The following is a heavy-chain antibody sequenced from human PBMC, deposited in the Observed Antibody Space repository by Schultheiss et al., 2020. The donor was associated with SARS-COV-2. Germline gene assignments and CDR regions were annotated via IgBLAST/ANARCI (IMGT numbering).Heavy chain of an antibody. J-gene: IGHJ3*02. CDR2: IYYSGST. CDR1: GGSISSYY. V-gene: IGHV4-59*01. D-gene: IGHD3-22*01. Sequence: SETLSLTCTVSGGSISSYYWSWIRQPPGKGLEWIGYIYYSGSTNYNPSLKSRVTISVDTSKNQFSLKLSSVTAADTAVYYCARGLTDSSGYEVAFDIWGQGTMVTVSS. CDR3: ARGLTDSSGYEVAFDI.